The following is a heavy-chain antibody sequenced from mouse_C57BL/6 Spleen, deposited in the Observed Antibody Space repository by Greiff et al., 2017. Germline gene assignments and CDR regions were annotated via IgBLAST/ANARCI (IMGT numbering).Heavy chain of an antibody. CDR3: ARPDPLRAYFDY. Sequence: EVQVVESGGDLVKPGGSLKLSCAASGFTFSSSGMSWVRQTPDQRLEWVATISSGGSYTYYPDSVKGRFTISRDNAKNTLYLQISSLKSEDTAMYYCARPDPLRAYFDYWGQGTTLTVAS. D-gene: IGHD6-1*01. J-gene: IGHJ2*01. CDR1: GFTFSSSG. V-gene: IGHV5-6*01. CDR2: ISSGGSYT.